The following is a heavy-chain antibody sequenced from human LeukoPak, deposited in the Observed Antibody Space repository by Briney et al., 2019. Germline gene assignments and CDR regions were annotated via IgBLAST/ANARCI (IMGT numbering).Heavy chain of an antibody. CDR1: GFTFDDYG. CDR2: INWNGGST. D-gene: IGHD3-22*01. J-gene: IGHJ4*02. Sequence: AGGSLRLSCAASGFTFDDYGMSWARQAPGKGLEWVSGINWNGGSTGYADSVKGRFTISRDNAKNSLYLQMNSLRAEDTALYYCARDREYYDSSGYFPPYFDYWGQGTLVTVSS. V-gene: IGHV3-20*04. CDR3: ARDREYYDSSGYFPPYFDY.